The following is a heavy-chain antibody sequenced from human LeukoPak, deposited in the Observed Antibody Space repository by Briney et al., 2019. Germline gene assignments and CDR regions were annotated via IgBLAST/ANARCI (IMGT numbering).Heavy chain of an antibody. Sequence: SETLSLTCGVYGYSLTNHFWIWLRQPPGKGLEWIGEINHSGSTNYNPSLKSRVTISVDTSKNQFSLKLSSVTAADTAVYYCARGRYCSSTSCYARWFDPWGQGTLVTVSS. J-gene: IGHJ5*02. V-gene: IGHV4-34*01. CDR2: INHSGST. CDR3: ARGRYCSSTSCYARWFDP. CDR1: GYSLTNHF. D-gene: IGHD2-2*01.